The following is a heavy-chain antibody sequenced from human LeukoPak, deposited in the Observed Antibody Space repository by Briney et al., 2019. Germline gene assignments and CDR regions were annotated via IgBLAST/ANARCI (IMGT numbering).Heavy chain of an antibody. CDR2: IRSKANSYAT. D-gene: IGHD1-26*01. J-gene: IGHJ6*03. V-gene: IGHV3-73*01. CDR3: TRPLQGSGSYYYYYMDV. CDR1: GFTFSGSA. Sequence: GGSLRLSCAASGFTFSGSAMHWVRQASGKGLEWVGRIRSKANSYATAYAASVKGRFTISRDDSKNTAYLQMNSLKTEDTAVYYCTRPLQGSGSYYYYYMDVWGKGNPGHRLL.